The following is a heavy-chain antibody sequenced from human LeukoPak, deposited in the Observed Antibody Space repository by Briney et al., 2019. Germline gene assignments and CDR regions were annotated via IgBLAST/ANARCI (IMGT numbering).Heavy chain of an antibody. D-gene: IGHD6-19*01. CDR2: IKLDGSEK. Sequence: GGSLRLSCVASGFTFGKYWMSWVRQAPGKGLEWVANIKLDGSEKNYVDSVKGRFTISRDNAKNSLYLQMNSLRAEDTAVYYCARDGGSGLDYWGQGTLVTVSS. CDR3: ARDGGSGLDY. V-gene: IGHV3-7*01. CDR1: GFTFGKYW. J-gene: IGHJ4*02.